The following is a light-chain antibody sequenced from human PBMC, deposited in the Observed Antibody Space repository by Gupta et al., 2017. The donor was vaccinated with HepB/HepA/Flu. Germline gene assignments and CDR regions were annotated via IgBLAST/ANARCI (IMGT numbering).Light chain of an antibody. CDR1: SGHSSYA. CDR3: HTWGTGIGV. Sequence: QLVLTQSPSASASLGASVRITCTLSSGHSSYAVAWNQQQPEKGPRYFMILHTDCSHSNGDATPYRFSGSTSVNERDLTISSLQAEDEDDYYFHTWGTGIGVFGGGTKLTVL. J-gene: IGLJ2*01. V-gene: IGLV4-69*01. CDR2: LHTDCSH.